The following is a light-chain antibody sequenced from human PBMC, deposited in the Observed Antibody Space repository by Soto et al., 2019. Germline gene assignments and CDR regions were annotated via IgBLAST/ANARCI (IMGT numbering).Light chain of an antibody. CDR1: QTVYSN. V-gene: IGKV3-15*01. CDR3: QQYNKWPLS. J-gene: IGKJ4*01. CDR2: VAS. Sequence: EIVMTQSPATLSVSPGERATLSCRASQTVYSNLAWYQQKPGQAPRLLLYVASTRATGIPARFSASGSGTEFTLTSSSLQSEDSAVYFCQQYNKWPLSFGGGTKVEIK.